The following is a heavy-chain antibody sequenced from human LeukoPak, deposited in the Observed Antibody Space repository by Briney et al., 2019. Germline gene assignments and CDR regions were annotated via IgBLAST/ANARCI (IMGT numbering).Heavy chain of an antibody. Sequence: GGSLRLSCAASGFTFSSYSMNWVRQAPGKGLEWVSYISSSSSTIYYADSVKGRFTISRDNAKNSLYLQMNSLRDEGTAVYYCARALPTVIVATINYMDVWGKGTTVTVSS. J-gene: IGHJ6*03. CDR2: ISSSSSTI. D-gene: IGHD5-12*01. V-gene: IGHV3-48*02. CDR1: GFTFSSYS. CDR3: ARALPTVIVATINYMDV.